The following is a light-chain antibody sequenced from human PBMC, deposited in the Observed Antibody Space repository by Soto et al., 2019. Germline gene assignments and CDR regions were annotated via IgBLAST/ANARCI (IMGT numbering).Light chain of an antibody. V-gene: IGKV3-20*01. CDR2: GAS. CDR3: QQYATSPALS. Sequence: EIVLTQSPGTLSLSPGERATLSCRASQSVTSNYLAWYQQKPGQAPILLIYGASSRATGIPDRFSGSGSRTDFTLTISRLEPADFAVYYCQQYATSPALSFGGGTKVEIK. CDR1: QSVTSNY. J-gene: IGKJ4*01.